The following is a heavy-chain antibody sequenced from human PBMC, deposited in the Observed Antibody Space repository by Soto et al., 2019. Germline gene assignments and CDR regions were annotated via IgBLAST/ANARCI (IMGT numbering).Heavy chain of an antibody. CDR1: GFIASPSH. J-gene: IGHJ5*02. CDR3: AKVGPDDSEIYMFRYNWFGP. Sequence: EGSRRLSYAAAGFIASPSHNSWGRLAPGKGLEWVSVIYSGGATHYAVSVKGRLIISRDKSKNTVDLQMNSLRAEDTAVYYCAKVGPDDSEIYMFRYNWFGPWGPGT. CDR2: IYSGGAT. D-gene: IGHD3-10*01. V-gene: IGHV3-53*01.